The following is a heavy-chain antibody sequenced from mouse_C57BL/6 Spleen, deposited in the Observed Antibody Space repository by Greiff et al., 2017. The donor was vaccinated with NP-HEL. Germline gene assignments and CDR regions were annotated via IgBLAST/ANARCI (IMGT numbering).Heavy chain of an antibody. CDR2: IYPGSGST. CDR1: GYTFTSYW. D-gene: IGHD1-1*01. CDR3: ASGGYYGSSSWFAY. J-gene: IGHJ3*01. Sequence: VQLQQSGAELVKPGASVKMSCKASGYTFTSYWITWVKQRPGQGLEWIGDIYPGSGSTNYNEKFKSKATLTVDTSSSTAYMQLSSLTSEDSAVYYCASGGYYGSSSWFAYWGQGTLVTVSA. V-gene: IGHV1-55*01.